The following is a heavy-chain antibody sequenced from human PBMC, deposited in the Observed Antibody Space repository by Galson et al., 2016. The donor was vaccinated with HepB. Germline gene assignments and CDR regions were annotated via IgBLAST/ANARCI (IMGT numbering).Heavy chain of an antibody. J-gene: IGHJ1*01. Sequence: SLRLSCAASGFTFNIYAMSWVRLAPGKGLEWVSAISSGGTTYYADPVKGRFTISRDNSKNTLSLQMNSLRAEDTAVYYCAKDRDSNWYEKYFQHWGQGTLVTVSS. CDR1: GFTFNIYA. D-gene: IGHD6-13*01. CDR2: ISSGGTT. V-gene: IGHV3-23*01. CDR3: AKDRDSNWYEKYFQH.